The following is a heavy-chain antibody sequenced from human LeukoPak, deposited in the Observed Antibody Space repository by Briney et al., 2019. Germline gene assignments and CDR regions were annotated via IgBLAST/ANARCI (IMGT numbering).Heavy chain of an antibody. D-gene: IGHD2-15*01. CDR3: AKDLRVVGESSAGPLDH. V-gene: IGHV3-23*01. Sequence: AGGSLRPSCAASGFIFSTYAISWVRKPQGRGLKCVERISGSGYTIYYADAVKGQFTISRDNSKNTLYLQVNSLRAEDTAIYYCAKDLRVVGESSAGPLDHWGQGTLVTVSS. CDR2: ISGSGYTI. CDR1: GFIFSTYA. J-gene: IGHJ4*02.